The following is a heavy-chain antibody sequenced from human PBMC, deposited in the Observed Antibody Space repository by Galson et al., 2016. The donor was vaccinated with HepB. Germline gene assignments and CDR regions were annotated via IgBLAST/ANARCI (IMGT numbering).Heavy chain of an antibody. CDR1: GYSFIDYS. J-gene: IGHJ6*02. CDR2: VDPRDSYP. Sequence: QSGAEVKKPGESLTISCKGSGYSFIDYSIHWVRQMPGKGLEWLGRVDPRDSYPNYSQSFQGLVTLSIDKSVNTAYLQWVSLKASDTAIYYCARRQKGIATTGAPSCRCYGMDDWGQWTAVT. CDR3: ARRQKGIATTGAPSCRCYGMDD. D-gene: IGHD6-13*01. V-gene: IGHV5-10-1*01.